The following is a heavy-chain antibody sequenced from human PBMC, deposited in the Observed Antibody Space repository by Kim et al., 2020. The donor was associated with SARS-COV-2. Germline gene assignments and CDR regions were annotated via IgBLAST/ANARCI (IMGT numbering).Heavy chain of an antibody. CDR3: ARVNIAVVLSTQFDY. J-gene: IGHJ4*01. CDR1: GGSIRSNNYY. V-gene: IGHV4-39*02. D-gene: IGHD2-2*01. CDR2: INYRGTT. Sequence: SETLSLTCIVSGGSIRSNNYYWGWIRQPPGKGLEWIGSINYRGTTNDNASLKSRMTSSVDTSKNQFSLKVTSVTAADTAVYYCARVNIAVVLSTQFDYWGQESWSPSPQ.